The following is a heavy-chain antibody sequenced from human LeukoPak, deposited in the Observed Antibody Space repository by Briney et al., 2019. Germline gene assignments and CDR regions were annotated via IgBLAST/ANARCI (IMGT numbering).Heavy chain of an antibody. V-gene: IGHV1-2*02. CDR1: GYTFTGYY. CDR3: ARARLPPGDFWSGYYFSDAFDI. J-gene: IGHJ3*02. CDR2: INPNSGGT. Sequence: ASVKVSCRASGYTFTGYYMHWVRQAPGQGLEWMGWINPNSGGTNYAQKFQGRVTMTRDTSISTAYMELSRLRSDDTAVYYCARARLPPGDFWSGYYFSDAFDIWGQGTMVTVSS. D-gene: IGHD3-3*01.